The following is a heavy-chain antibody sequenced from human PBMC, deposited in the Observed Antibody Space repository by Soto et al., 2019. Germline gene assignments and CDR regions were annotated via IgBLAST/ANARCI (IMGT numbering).Heavy chain of an antibody. CDR1: GYSFTSYW. CDR3: ASSRPVWDLYYYYGMDV. Sequence: GESLKISCKGSGYSFTSYWISWVRQMPGKGLEWVGRIDPSDSYTNYSPSFQGHVTISADKSISTAYLQWSSLKASDTAMYYCASSRPVWDLYYYYGMDVWGQGTAVTVSS. D-gene: IGHD1-26*01. CDR2: IDPSDSYT. J-gene: IGHJ6*02. V-gene: IGHV5-10-1*01.